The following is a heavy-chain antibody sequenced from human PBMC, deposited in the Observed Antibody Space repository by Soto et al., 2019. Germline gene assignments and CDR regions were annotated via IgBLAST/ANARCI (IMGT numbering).Heavy chain of an antibody. Sequence: SVKVSCKASGGTFSSYAISWVRQAPGHGLEWMGGIIPIFGTAKYAQTLKARVTITPAASTSTAYMEMSSLRSEDTTVYTCLREPNSSGGDRNWFDPWGQGTLVTVSS. V-gene: IGHV1-69*13. CDR3: LREPNSSGGDRNWFDP. CDR1: GGTFSSYA. D-gene: IGHD6-19*01. CDR2: IIPIFGTA. J-gene: IGHJ5*02.